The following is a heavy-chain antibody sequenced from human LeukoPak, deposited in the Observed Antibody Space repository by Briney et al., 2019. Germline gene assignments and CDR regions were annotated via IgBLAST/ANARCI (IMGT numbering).Heavy chain of an antibody. CDR3: ARVSGDV. V-gene: IGHV3-66*02. Sequence: GGSLRLSCAASGFTVSSNYMSWVRQAPGKGLEWVSGITDSGGSTFYADAVKGRFTISRDNSKNTLYLQMNSLRAEDTAVYYCARVSGDVWGQGTTVTVSS. CDR1: GFTVSSNY. J-gene: IGHJ6*02. CDR2: ITDSGGST.